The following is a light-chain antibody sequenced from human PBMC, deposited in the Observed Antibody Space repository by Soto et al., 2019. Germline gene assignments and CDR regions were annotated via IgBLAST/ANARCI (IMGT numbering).Light chain of an antibody. CDR1: QSIGRW. J-gene: IGKJ1*01. CDR2: DAS. V-gene: IGKV1-5*01. CDR3: QQYNSYWT. Sequence: DIQMTQSPSTLSASVGDRVTITCRASQSIGRWLAWYQQKPGKAPKVLIYDASTLKSGVPSRFSGSGSGTDFTLTISSLQPDYFAIYYCQQYNSYWTFGQGTKVEIK.